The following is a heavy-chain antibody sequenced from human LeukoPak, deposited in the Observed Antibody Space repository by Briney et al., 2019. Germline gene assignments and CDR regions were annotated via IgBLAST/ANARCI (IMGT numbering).Heavy chain of an antibody. CDR2: IGTAGDT. CDR3: AREGVGTTKGGIDF. CDR1: GFTFRSYD. J-gene: IGHJ4*02. V-gene: IGHV3-13*04. Sequence: GGSLRLSCAASGFTFRSYDMHWVRRATGKGLEWVSGIGTAGDTHYPDSVKGRFTISRENAKNSLYLQMNSLRAGDTAVYHCAREGVGTTKGGIDFWGQGTLVTVSS. D-gene: IGHD1-26*01.